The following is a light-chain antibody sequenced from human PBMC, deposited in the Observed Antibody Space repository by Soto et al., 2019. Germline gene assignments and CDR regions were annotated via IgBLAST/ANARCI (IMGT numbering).Light chain of an antibody. Sequence: EIVMTQSPATLSVSPGERATLSCRASQSVSSNLAWYQQKPGQAPRLLIYGASTRATGIPARFSGSGSGTEFTLTISSLQSEDVAVYHCQQYNNWPLFGGGTKVEIK. J-gene: IGKJ4*01. CDR1: QSVSSN. CDR3: QQYNNWPL. CDR2: GAS. V-gene: IGKV3-15*01.